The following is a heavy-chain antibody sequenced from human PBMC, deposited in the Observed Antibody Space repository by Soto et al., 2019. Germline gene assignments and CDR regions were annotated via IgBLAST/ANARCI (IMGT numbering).Heavy chain of an antibody. J-gene: IGHJ5*02. CDR2: IIPIIGII. CDR3: EGDPYSHYKDSHASYYP. V-gene: IGHV1-69*08. Sequence: QVQLVQSVAEVKKPGSSVKVSCKASGGTFSTYTITWVRQATGQGLEWMGRIIPIIGIINYEQKFQGRVTMSADKFKGTAYMELTGLRSDDKSVYYCEGDPYSHYKDSHASYYPWGQGTLFTVSS. CDR1: GGTFSTYT. D-gene: IGHD4-4*01.